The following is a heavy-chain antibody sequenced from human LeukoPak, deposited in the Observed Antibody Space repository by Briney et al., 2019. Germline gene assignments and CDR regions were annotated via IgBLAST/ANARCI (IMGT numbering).Heavy chain of an antibody. CDR2: ISSSSTI. J-gene: IGHJ4*02. D-gene: IGHD5-18*01. CDR3: AKGSGYSYGHQYYFDY. Sequence: PGGSLRLSCAASGFTFSSYSMNWVRQAPGKGLEWVSYISSSSTIYYADSVKGRFTISRDNAKNSLYLQMNSLRAEDTALYYCAKGSGYSYGHQYYFDYWGQGTLVTVSS. CDR1: GFTFSSYS. V-gene: IGHV3-48*04.